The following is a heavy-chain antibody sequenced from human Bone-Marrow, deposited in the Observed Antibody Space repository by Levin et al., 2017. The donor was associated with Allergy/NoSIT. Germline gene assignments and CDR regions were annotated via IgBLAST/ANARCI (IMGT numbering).Heavy chain of an antibody. CDR1: GFTFSDHY. CDR3: TRGRSSGSWFDY. V-gene: IGHV3-72*01. Sequence: GESLKISCVGSGFTFSDHYMDWVRQAPGKGLEWVARIRNKVNSYSTEHAASVKGRFTISRDDLKNSLYLQMNSLKTEDTAVYYCTRGRSSGSWFDYWGQGTLVTVSP. D-gene: IGHD1-26*01. CDR2: IRNKVNSYST. J-gene: IGHJ4*02.